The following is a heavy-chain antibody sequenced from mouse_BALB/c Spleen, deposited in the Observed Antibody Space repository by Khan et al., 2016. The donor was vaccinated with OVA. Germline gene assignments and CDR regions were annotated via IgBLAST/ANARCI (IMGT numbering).Heavy chain of an antibody. CDR2: IWGGGST. Sequence: QVQLKESGPGLVAPSQNLSITCTVSGFSLSDYGVSWIRQPPGKGLEWLGVIWGGGSTYYNSALKSRLSISKDNSKSQVFLKMSRLQSDDTAIFYCAKGVWSYYYTLDYWGQGTSVTVSS. CDR3: AKGVWSYYYTLDY. V-gene: IGHV2-6-5*01. J-gene: IGHJ4*01. CDR1: GFSLSDYG.